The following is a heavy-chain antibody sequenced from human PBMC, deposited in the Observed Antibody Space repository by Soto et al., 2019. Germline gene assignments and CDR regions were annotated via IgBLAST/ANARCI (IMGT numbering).Heavy chain of an antibody. CDR1: GDTFSNDA. CDR3: ARASRYYWNYMMY. J-gene: IGHJ4*02. V-gene: IGHV1-18*01. CDR2: VSAYNGNT. D-gene: IGHD1-7*01. Sequence: QVQLVQSGAEVKKPGASVKVSCKASGDTFSNDAITWVRQAPGQGLEWMGWVSAYNGNTNYAQKFKGRVTMTTDTSTSTAYMEIRSLRYDDTAVYLCARASRYYWNYMMYWGQGTLVTVSS.